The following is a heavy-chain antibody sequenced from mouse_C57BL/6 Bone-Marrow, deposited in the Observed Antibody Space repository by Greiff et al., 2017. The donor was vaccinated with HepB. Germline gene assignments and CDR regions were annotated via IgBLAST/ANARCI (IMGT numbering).Heavy chain of an antibody. CDR2: IWGDGST. J-gene: IGHJ4*01. V-gene: IGHV2-3*01. CDR3: AKYSSSYDYAMDY. D-gene: IGHD1-1*01. CDR1: GFSLTSYG. Sequence: VKLQESGPGLVAPSQSLSITCTVSGFSLTSYGVSWVRQRPGKGMEWLGVIWGDGSTNYHSVLISRVSISKDNSKNQFFLKLNSLQTDDTATYYCAKYSSSYDYAMDYWGQGTSVTVSS.